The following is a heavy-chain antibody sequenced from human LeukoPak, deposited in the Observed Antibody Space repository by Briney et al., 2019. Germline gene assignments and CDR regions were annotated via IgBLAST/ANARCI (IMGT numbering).Heavy chain of an antibody. CDR3: ARGLLRGYYGSGSYYTEPYYYYYGMDV. CDR2: IYYSGST. V-gene: IGHV4-39*01. Sequence: SETLSLTCTVSGGSINNSGYYWGWIRQPPGKGLEWIGSIYYSGSTYYNPSLKSRVTISVDTSKNQFSLNLSSVTAADTAVYYCARGLLRGYYGSGSYYTEPYYYYYGMDVWGQGTTVTVSS. CDR1: GGSINNSGYY. J-gene: IGHJ6*02. D-gene: IGHD3-10*01.